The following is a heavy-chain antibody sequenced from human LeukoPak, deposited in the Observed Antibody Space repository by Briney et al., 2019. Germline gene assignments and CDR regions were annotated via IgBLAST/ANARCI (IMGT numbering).Heavy chain of an antibody. J-gene: IGHJ6*03. CDR3: ARGGNSDSSSWRSYYYYYMDV. CDR1: GFTFSNSA. D-gene: IGHD6-13*01. CDR2: ISSSSSYI. V-gene: IGHV3-21*01. Sequence: PGGSLRLSCAASGFTFSNSAMSWVRQAPGKGLEWVSSISSSSSYIYYADSVKGRFTISRDNAKNSLYLQMNSLRAEDTAVYYCARGGNSDSSSWRSYYYYYMDVWGKGTTVTVSS.